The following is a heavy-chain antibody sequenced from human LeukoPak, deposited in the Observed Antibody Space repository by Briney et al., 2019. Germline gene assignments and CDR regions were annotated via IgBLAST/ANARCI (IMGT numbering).Heavy chain of an antibody. V-gene: IGHV3-23*01. CDR1: GFTFSIYA. J-gene: IGHJ4*02. CDR2: ISGSGDIT. D-gene: IGHD2-2*01. Sequence: PGGSLRLSCAASGFTFSIYAMSWVRQAPGKGLEWVSAISGSGDITYYADSVKGRFTISRDHSKNMLYLQIGIRRANDTAVYCCAKRSGSTVAATTSYFAYRGQGALATVSS. CDR3: AKRSGSTVAATTSYFAY.